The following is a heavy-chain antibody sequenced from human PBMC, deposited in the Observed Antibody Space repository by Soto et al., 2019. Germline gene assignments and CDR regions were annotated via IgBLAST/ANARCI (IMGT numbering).Heavy chain of an antibody. V-gene: IGHV4-59*01. CDR2: IYFTGST. CDR3: ARHMAPGGSGNFDF. J-gene: IGHJ4*02. CDR1: GGSITSFY. Sequence: PSETLSLTCNVSGGSITSFYWDWLRQPPGKGLEWIGYIYFTGSTNYNPSLASRVTMSIDSSKRQFSLKLRSVSAADTAVYFCARHMAPGGSGNFDFWGQGTLVTVSS. D-gene: IGHD3-10*01.